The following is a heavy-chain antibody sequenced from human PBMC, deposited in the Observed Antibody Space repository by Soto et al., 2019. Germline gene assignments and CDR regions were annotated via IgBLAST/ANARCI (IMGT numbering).Heavy chain of an antibody. D-gene: IGHD2-15*01. V-gene: IGHV4-31*03. CDR1: GGSINTGGYY. CDR2: ICYTGTA. Sequence: QVQLQESGPGLVKPSQTLSLTCTVSGGSINTGGYYWGWIRHLPVEGMEWIGHICYTGTAYFNPSLRSRVTVSIDTSENQFSLRMYSVTAADTAIYYCASSLDDTPETCFHWFDPWGHGILVTGSS. J-gene: IGHJ5*02. CDR3: ASSLDDTPETCFHWFDP.